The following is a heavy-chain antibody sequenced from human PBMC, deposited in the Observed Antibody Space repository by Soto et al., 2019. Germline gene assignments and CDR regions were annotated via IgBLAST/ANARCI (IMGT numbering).Heavy chain of an antibody. V-gene: IGHV4-4*02. CDR3: ATQTYSYNWHR. J-gene: IGHJ5*02. D-gene: IGHD1-1*01. Sequence: QVQLQESGPGLVKPSGTLSLTCGVSSGSISSSNWWSWVRQPPGRGLEWIGEISHGGTTNYNPSLESRVTMPLDKPRNQFSLKLSSVTAADTAVYYCATQTYSYNWHRWGQGTLVTVSS. CDR1: SGSISSSNW. CDR2: ISHGGTT.